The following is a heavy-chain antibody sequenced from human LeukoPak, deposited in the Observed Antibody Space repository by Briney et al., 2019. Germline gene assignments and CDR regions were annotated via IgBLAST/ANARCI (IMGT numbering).Heavy chain of an antibody. D-gene: IGHD3/OR15-3a*01. V-gene: IGHV1-2*02. CDR1: GYTFIAYY. CDR2: ISPNSGGT. Sequence: ASVKVSCKASGYTFIAYYLHWVRQAPGQGLELMGWISPNSGGTKYAQNFQGRVTMTRDTSISTVYMELSRLSYDDTAVDYCARGHIFDFAFWGQGTLVTVSS. CDR3: ARGHIFDFAF. J-gene: IGHJ4*02.